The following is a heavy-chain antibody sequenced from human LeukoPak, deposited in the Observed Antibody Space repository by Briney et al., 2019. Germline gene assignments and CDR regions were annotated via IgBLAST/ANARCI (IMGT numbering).Heavy chain of an antibody. CDR1: GFTFSNYW. CDR3: ARVSSCSSTSCYSYFDD. V-gene: IGHV3-74*01. CDR2: ISSDGSST. J-gene: IGHJ4*02. Sequence: GGSLRLSCAASGFTFSNYWMHWVRQAPGKGLVWVSRISSDGSSTDYADSVKGRVTISRDNAKNTLYLQMNSLRDDDTAVYFCARVSSCSSTSCYSYFDDWGQGTLVTVSS. D-gene: IGHD2-2*01.